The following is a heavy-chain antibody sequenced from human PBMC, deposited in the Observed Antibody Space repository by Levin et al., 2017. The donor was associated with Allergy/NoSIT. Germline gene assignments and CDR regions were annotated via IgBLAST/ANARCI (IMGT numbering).Heavy chain of an antibody. Sequence: GGSLRLSCGASGFSFSAYGMNWVRQAPDKGLEWVAIITPDGSNKYYADSVKGRFTVSRDNSQNTLYLQVNSVRPDDTAVYYCAKGGDMDVWGQGTTVTVSS. CDR1: GFSFSAYG. D-gene: IGHD3-16*01. CDR2: ITPDGSNK. J-gene: IGHJ6*02. CDR3: AKGGDMDV. V-gene: IGHV3-30*18.